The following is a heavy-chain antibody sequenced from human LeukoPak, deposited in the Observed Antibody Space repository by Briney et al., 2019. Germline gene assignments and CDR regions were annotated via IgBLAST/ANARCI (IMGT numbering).Heavy chain of an antibody. CDR1: GGSFSGYY. D-gene: IGHD4-17*01. Sequence: SETLSLTCAVYGGSFSGYYCSWIRQPPGKGLEWIGEINHSGSTNYNPSLKSRVTISVDTSKNQFSLKLSSVTAADTAVYYCARGWMYGDYYFDYWGQGTLVTVSS. CDR3: ARGWMYGDYYFDY. CDR2: INHSGST. J-gene: IGHJ4*02. V-gene: IGHV4-34*01.